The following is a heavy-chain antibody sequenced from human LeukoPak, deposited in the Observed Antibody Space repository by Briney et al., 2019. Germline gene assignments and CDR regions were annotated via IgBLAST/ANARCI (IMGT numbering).Heavy chain of an antibody. CDR3: ARTKLKLAAAALYYFDY. J-gene: IGHJ4*02. CDR2: IYYSGST. D-gene: IGHD6-13*01. V-gene: IGHV4-59*08. CDR1: GGSISRYY. Sequence: ASETLSLTCTVSGGSISRYYWSWIRQPPGKGLEWIGYIYYSGSTNYNPSLKSRVTISVDTSKNQFSLKLSSVTAADTAVYYCARTKLKLAAAALYYFDYWGQGTLVTVSS.